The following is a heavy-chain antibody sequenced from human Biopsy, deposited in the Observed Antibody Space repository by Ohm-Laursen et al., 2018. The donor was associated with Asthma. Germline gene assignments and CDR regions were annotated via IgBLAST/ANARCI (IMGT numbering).Heavy chain of an antibody. Sequence: ATLSLTCTVSGGSVSSGSYYWSWIRQPPGKGLAWVSYISYSGSTDYNPSLKSRLTISMDTSKNQFSLKLSSVTAADTAVYYCARVPTTLRYFDLWGRGTLVTVSS. CDR2: ISYSGST. D-gene: IGHD2-15*01. CDR1: GGSVSSGSYY. J-gene: IGHJ2*01. V-gene: IGHV4-61*01. CDR3: ARVPTTLRYFDL.